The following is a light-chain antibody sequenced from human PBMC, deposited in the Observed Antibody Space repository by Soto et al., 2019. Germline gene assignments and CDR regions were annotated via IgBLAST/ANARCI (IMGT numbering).Light chain of an antibody. CDR1: RSVSSY. CDR3: HQYGSSPRT. V-gene: IGKV3-20*01. CDR2: GAS. J-gene: IGKJ4*01. Sequence: EIVLTQSPGTLSLSPGERATLSCRASRSVSSYLAWYQQKPGQAPRLIIYGASSRATGIPDRFSGSGSGTDFTLTISRLEPEDFAVYYCHQYGSSPRTFGGGTKVEIK.